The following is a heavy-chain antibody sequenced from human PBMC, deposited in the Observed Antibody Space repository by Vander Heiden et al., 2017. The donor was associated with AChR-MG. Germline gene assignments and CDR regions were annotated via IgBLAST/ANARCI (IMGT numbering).Heavy chain of an antibody. CDR2: IVATGSNT. CDR1: GFTFNNYA. J-gene: IGHJ4*02. V-gene: IGHV3-23*01. CDR3: AKGAAAGARPSFEY. D-gene: IGHD6-13*01. Sequence: EVQLLEAGGGLVKPGGSMRLSCAAAGFTFNNYAMSWVRQAPGKGLEWFSVIVATGSNTYYADSVKGRFTISRDNSKNTVYLQMSSLRAEDTAVYYCAKGAAAGARPSFEYWGQGTLVTVSS.